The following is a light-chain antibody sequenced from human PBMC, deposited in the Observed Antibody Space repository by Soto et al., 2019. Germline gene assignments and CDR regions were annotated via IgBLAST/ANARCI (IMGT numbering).Light chain of an antibody. CDR2: AAS. CDR1: QGTSSY. CDR3: QQLNSYPFLT. J-gene: IGKJ4*01. V-gene: IGKV1-9*01. Sequence: DIQLTQSPSFLSASVGDRITITCRATQGTSSYLAWYQQKPGKAPKLLIYAASTLQSGVPSRFSGSGSGTAFALTISSLQPEDFATYYCQQLNSYPFLTFGGGTKVEIK.